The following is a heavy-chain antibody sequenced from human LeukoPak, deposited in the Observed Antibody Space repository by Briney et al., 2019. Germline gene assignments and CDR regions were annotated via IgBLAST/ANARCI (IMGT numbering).Heavy chain of an antibody. CDR3: AKDPYYYDSSGPNGVVYYFDY. CDR2: FDPEDGET. CDR1: GYTLTELS. Sequence: ASVKVSCKVSGYTLTELSMHWVRQAPGKGLEWMGGFDPEDGETIYAQKFQGRVTMTEDTSTDTAYMELSSLRSEDTAVYYCAKDPYYYDSSGPNGVVYYFDYWGQGTLVTVSS. J-gene: IGHJ4*02. D-gene: IGHD3-22*01. V-gene: IGHV1-24*01.